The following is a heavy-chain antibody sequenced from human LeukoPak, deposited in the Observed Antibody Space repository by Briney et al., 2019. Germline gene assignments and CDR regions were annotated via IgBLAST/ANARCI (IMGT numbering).Heavy chain of an antibody. Sequence: HPGGSLRLSCAASGFTLSSYGFHWVRQAPGKGLEWVALISYDGSNNHYADSVKGRFAISRDNSKNTLYLQMSSLRAEDTAVYYCAKDGATWREPGASWGQGTLVTVSS. D-gene: IGHD1-26*01. CDR2: ISYDGSNN. V-gene: IGHV3-30*18. CDR1: GFTLSSYG. J-gene: IGHJ5*02. CDR3: AKDGATWREPGAS.